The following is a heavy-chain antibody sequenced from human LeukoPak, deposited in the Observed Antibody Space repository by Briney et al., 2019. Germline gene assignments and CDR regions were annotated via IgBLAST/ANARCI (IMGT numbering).Heavy chain of an antibody. V-gene: IGHV4-39*01. J-gene: IGHJ4*02. CDR2: IYYTGST. Sequence: PSETLSLTCTVSSGSISTSSYYWGWIRQPPGKGLEWIGSIYYTGSTYYNPSLKSRVSISVDTSKNQFSLKLSSVTAADAAVYYCARRSGYSSYFFDYWGQGTLVTVSS. D-gene: IGHD1-26*01. CDR3: ARRSGYSSYFFDY. CDR1: SGSISTSSYY.